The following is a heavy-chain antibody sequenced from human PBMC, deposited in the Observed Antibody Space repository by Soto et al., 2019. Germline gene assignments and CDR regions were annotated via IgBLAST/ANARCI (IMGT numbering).Heavy chain of an antibody. CDR2: ISSSGSTI. CDR1: GFTFSDYY. D-gene: IGHD3-3*01. J-gene: IGHJ4*02. Sequence: GGSLRLSCAASGFTFSDYYMSWIRQAPGKGLEWVSYISSSGSTIYYADSVKGRFTISRDNAKNSLYLQMNSLRAEDTAVYYCARARITIFGVVIPDYWGQGTLVTVSS. CDR3: ARARITIFGVVIPDY. V-gene: IGHV3-11*01.